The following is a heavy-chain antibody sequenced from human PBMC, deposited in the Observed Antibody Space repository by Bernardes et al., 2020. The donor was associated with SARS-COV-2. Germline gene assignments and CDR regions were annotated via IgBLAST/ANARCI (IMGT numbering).Heavy chain of an antibody. V-gene: IGHV3-33*01. J-gene: IGHJ3*01. Sequence: GGSLRLSCAASGFTFSNYGMHWVRQAPGKGLEWVAVMSHDDTYEKCADSVKGRATVSRDNSKNTLYLQMNSLRAEDTAVYYCARDHTVRHDSGDLNGFDLWGQGTRVTVSS. CDR3: ARDHTVRHDSGDLNGFDL. D-gene: IGHD4-17*01. CDR1: GFTFSNYG. CDR2: MSHDDTYE.